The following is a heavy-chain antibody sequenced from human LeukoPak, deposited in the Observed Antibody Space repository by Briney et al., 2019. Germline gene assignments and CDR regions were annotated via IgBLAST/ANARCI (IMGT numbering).Heavy chain of an antibody. D-gene: IGHD1-26*01. CDR3: ARDPPAPFVYGGTYPPDAFDI. J-gene: IGHJ3*02. CDR2: ISSSSGAI. CDR1: GFTFNTYN. Sequence: PGGSLRLSCAASGFTFNTYNMNWVRQTPSKGLEWISYISSSSGAIYYADSVKGRFTISRDNAKNSLNLQMNSLRDEDTAVYYCARDPPAPFVYGGTYPPDAFDIWGQGAMVTVSS. V-gene: IGHV3-48*02.